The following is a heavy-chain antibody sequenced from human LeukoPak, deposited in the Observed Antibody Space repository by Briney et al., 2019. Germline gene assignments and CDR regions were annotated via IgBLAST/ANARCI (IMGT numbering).Heavy chain of an antibody. V-gene: IGHV4-34*01. CDR2: IYYTGGT. Sequence: SETLSLTCAVYGGSFSGYYWGWIRQPPEKGLEWIGSIYYTGGTNYSPSLKSRVTMSVDTFKNQFSLKLSSVTAADTAVYYCARHGGTRVTLVEVYYFDYWGQGTLVTVSS. D-gene: IGHD4-11*01. CDR3: ARHGGTRVTLVEVYYFDY. CDR1: GGSFSGYY. J-gene: IGHJ4*02.